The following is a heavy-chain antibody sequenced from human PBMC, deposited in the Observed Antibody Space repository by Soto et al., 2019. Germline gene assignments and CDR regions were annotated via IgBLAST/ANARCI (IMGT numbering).Heavy chain of an antibody. Sequence: QVQLVQSGAEVKKPGSSVKVSCKASGGTFSSYAISWVRQAPGQGLEWMGGIIPIFGTANYAQKFQGRVTITADESTSTAYMELSSLRSEDTAVYYCARAGAYYYDSSGYYYADYGGQGTLVTVSS. CDR3: ARAGAYYYDSSGYYYADY. V-gene: IGHV1-69*01. CDR1: GGTFSSYA. J-gene: IGHJ4*02. D-gene: IGHD3-22*01. CDR2: IIPIFGTA.